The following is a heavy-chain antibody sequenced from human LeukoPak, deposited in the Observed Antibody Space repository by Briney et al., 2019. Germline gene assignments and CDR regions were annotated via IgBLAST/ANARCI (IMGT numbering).Heavy chain of an antibody. J-gene: IGHJ6*02. V-gene: IGHV3-53*04. CDR2: IYSGGST. CDR3: ARGTYLAVAGSYYYYYGMDV. CDR1: GFTVSSNY. D-gene: IGHD6-19*01. Sequence: GGSLRLSRAASGFTVSSNYMSWVRQAPGKGLEWVSVIYSGGSTYYADSVKGRFTISRHNSKNTLYLQMNSLRAEDTAVYYCARGTYLAVAGSYYYYYGMDVWGQGTTVTVSS.